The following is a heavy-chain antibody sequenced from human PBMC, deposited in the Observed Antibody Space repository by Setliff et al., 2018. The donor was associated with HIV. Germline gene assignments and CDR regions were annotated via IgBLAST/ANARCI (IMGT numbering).Heavy chain of an antibody. V-gene: IGHV3-21*01. CDR1: GFTFSSYS. Sequence: GGSLRLSCSASGFTFSSYSLNWVRQAPGEGLEWVSPISSGSSYIYYADSVKGRFTISRDNAKNSLYLQMNILRAEDTAVYYCEREWGLEWALLGGPFDDWGQGTLVTVSA. CDR3: EREWGLEWALLGGPFDD. J-gene: IGHJ4*02. D-gene: IGHD1-26*01. CDR2: ISSGSSYI.